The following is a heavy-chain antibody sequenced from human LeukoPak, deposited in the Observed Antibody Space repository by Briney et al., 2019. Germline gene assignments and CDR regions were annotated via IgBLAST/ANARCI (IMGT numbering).Heavy chain of an antibody. Sequence: GGSLRLSCAASGFTFSSYWMSWVRQAPGKGLEWVANIKQDGSDKYYVDYLKGRLTISRDNAKNSLYLQMNSLRVEDTAVYYCARDDPYGDWGQGTLVTVSS. J-gene: IGHJ4*02. CDR2: IKQDGSDK. CDR3: ARDDPYGD. CDR1: GFTFSSYW. V-gene: IGHV3-7*03. D-gene: IGHD4/OR15-4a*01.